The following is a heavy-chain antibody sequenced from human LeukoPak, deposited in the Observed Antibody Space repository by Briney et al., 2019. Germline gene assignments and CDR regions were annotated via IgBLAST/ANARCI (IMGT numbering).Heavy chain of an antibody. D-gene: IGHD3-22*01. CDR2: IYTSGST. Sequence: KPSETLSLTCTVSGGSISSYYWSWIRQPAGKGLEWIGRIYTSGSTNYNPSLKSRVTMSVDTSKNQFSLKLSSVTAADTAVYYCARVSYYDSSAIPDAFDIWGQGTMVTVSS. V-gene: IGHV4-4*07. J-gene: IGHJ3*02. CDR1: GGSISSYY. CDR3: ARVSYYDSSAIPDAFDI.